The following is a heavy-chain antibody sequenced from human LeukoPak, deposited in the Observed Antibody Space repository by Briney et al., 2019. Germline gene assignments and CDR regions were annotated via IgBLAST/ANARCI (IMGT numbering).Heavy chain of an antibody. CDR2: ISGNGGRT. Sequence: GGSLRLSCAASAFTFSSYAMSWVRQAPGKGLEWVSTISGNGGRTYDADSVKGRFTISRDNSKSTLYLQMNSLRAEDTAVYYCARASAAGIMLDSWGQGTLVTVSS. CDR3: ARASAAGIMLDS. D-gene: IGHD6-13*01. CDR1: AFTFSSYA. J-gene: IGHJ4*02. V-gene: IGHV3-23*01.